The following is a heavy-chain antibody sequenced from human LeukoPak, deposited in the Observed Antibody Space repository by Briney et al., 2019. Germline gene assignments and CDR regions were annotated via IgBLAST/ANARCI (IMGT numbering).Heavy chain of an antibody. CDR1: GFTFSSYW. Sequence: GGSLRLSCAASGFTFSSYWMHWVRQAPGKGLVWVSRIKTDGSSTSYADSVKGRFTISRDNAKNTLYLQMNSLRAEDTAVYYCARKRDGAYDFDYWGQGTLVTVSP. CDR3: ARKRDGAYDFDY. D-gene: IGHD5-24*01. CDR2: IKTDGSST. V-gene: IGHV3-74*01. J-gene: IGHJ4*02.